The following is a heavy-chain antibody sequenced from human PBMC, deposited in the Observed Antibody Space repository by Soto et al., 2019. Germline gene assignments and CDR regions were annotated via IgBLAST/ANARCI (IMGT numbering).Heavy chain of an antibody. Sequence: EVQLVESGGGLVKPGGSLRLSCAASGFTFSNAWMSWVRQAPGKGLEWVGRIKSKTDGGTTDYAAPVKGRFTISRDDSKNTLDLQINSLKTEDTAVYYCSSVKLWFGELLPDAFDIWGQGTMVTVSS. D-gene: IGHD3-10*01. CDR3: SSVKLWFGELLPDAFDI. J-gene: IGHJ3*02. V-gene: IGHV3-15*01. CDR2: IKSKTDGGTT. CDR1: GFTFSNAW.